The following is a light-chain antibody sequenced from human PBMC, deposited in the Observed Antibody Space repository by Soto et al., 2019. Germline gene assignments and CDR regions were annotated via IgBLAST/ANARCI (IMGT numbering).Light chain of an antibody. CDR3: QQRSNLVS. J-gene: IGKJ5*01. Sequence: EILLTQSPATLSLSPGERATLSCRASQSVLTYLGWYQQRPGQAPRLLIYDAPNRAAGIPDRFSGSGSGTDFTLTISSLEPEDFAIYYCQQRSNLVSFGQGTRLDIK. CDR2: DAP. CDR1: QSVLTY. V-gene: IGKV3-11*01.